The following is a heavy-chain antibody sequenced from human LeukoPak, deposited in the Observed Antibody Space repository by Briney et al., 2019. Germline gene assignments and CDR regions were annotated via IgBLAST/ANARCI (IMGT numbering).Heavy chain of an antibody. V-gene: IGHV1-46*01. J-gene: IGHJ3*02. D-gene: IGHD3-22*01. CDR1: GYTFTSYY. CDR3: ARAGPNNYYDSSGCALAFDI. Sequence: ASVKVSCKASGYTFTSYYMHWVRQAPGQGLEWMGIINPSGGSTSYAQKFQGRVTMTRDTSTSTVYMELSSLRSEDTAVYYCARAGPNNYYDSSGCALAFDIWGQGTVVTVSS. CDR2: INPSGGST.